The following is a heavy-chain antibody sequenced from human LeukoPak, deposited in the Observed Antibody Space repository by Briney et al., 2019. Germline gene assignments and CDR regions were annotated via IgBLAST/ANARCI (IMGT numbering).Heavy chain of an antibody. D-gene: IGHD3-10*01. CDR1: GFTFNTYA. CDR2: ISGSGGST. Sequence: GGSLRLSCAASGFTFNTYAMNWIRQAPGKGLEWVSSISGSGGSTYYADSVKGRFTISRDNSKNTVYLQMNSLRAEDTAVYYCASQIYGSGSYYRDYWGQGTLVTVSS. V-gene: IGHV3-23*01. CDR3: ASQIYGSGSYYRDY. J-gene: IGHJ4*02.